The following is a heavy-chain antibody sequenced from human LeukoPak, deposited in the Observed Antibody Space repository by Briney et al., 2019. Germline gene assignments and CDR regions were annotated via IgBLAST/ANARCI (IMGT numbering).Heavy chain of an antibody. V-gene: IGHV4-59*11. Sequence: SETLSLTCTVSGGSISSHYWSWIRQPPGKGPECIGYIYYSGSTNYNPSLKSRVTISVDTSKNQFSLKLSSVTAADTAVYYCARITSGRSPGYYYYMDVWGKGTTVTVSS. J-gene: IGHJ6*03. D-gene: IGHD1-14*01. CDR2: IYYSGST. CDR3: ARITSGRSPGYYYYMDV. CDR1: GGSISSHY.